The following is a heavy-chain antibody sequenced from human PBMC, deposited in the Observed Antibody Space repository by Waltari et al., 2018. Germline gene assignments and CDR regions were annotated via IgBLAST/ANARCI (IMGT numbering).Heavy chain of an antibody. D-gene: IGHD3-16*01. J-gene: IGHJ3*01. Sequence: GRIRPPPGKGLEWTATIYYSGSTYTNPSLKSRVTISVDTFKNQFSLKLSSVTAADTAVYYCATYVGASIGTAAFDVWGQGTMVTVSS. V-gene: IGHV4-39*01. CDR3: ATYVGASIGTAAFDV. CDR2: IYYSGST.